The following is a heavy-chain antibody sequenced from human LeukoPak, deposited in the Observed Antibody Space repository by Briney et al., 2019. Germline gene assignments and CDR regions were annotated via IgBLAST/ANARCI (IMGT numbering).Heavy chain of an antibody. CDR3: ARVQRDSSGWYEDY. Sequence: GGSLRLSCAASGFTFSSYSMNWVRQAPGKGLEWVSYISSSSSTIYYADSVKGRFTISRDNAKNSLYLQMNSLRAEDTAVYYCARVQRDSSGWYEDYWGQGTLVTVSS. CDR1: GFTFSSYS. V-gene: IGHV3-48*04. D-gene: IGHD6-19*01. CDR2: ISSSSSTI. J-gene: IGHJ4*02.